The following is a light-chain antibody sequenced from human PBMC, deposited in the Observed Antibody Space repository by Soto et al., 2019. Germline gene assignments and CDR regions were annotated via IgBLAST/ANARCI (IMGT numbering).Light chain of an antibody. J-gene: IGLJ3*02. CDR2: KND. Sequence: QSVLTQPPSASGTPGQRVTISCSGSSSNIGSNTVNWYQHLPGTAPKLLLYKNDQRPSGVPDRFSGSKSGTSASLAISGLQSEDETDFYCAAWDDSLNAAVFGGGTQLTVL. V-gene: IGLV1-44*01. CDR1: SSNIGSNT. CDR3: AAWDDSLNAAV.